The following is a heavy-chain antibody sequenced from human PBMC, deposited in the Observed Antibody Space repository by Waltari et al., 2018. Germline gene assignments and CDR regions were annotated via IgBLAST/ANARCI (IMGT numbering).Heavy chain of an antibody. CDR3: ARDYCDRTYCHGMDV. CDR2: LSYNSRNT. CDR1: EFTFSSYA. Sequence: QVQLVESGGGVVQPGRSLRLSCAASEFTFSSYAMHWVRQAPGKGLGWVAVLSYNSRNTYYVDSVKGRFTISRDNSKKMFYMEMNSLRAEDTAIYYCARDYCDRTYCHGMDVWGQGTTVIVSS. J-gene: IGHJ6*02. D-gene: IGHD3-22*01. V-gene: IGHV3-30*04.